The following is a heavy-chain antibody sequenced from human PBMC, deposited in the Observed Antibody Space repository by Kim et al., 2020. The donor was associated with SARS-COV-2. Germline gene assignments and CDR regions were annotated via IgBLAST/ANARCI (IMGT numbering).Heavy chain of an antibody. V-gene: IGHV3-15*01. Sequence: GGSLRLSCAASGFTFSNDWMSWVRQAPGKGLEWVGRIKSKTDGGTTDYAAPVKGRFTISRDDSKNTLYLQMNSLKTEDTAVYYCTSAYYDILTGYSSEYYYRMVAWGQGTTFTLSS. CDR2: IKSKTDGGTT. CDR1: GFTFSNDW. CDR3: TSAYYDILTGYSSEYYYRMVA. J-gene: IGHJ6*02. D-gene: IGHD3-9*01.